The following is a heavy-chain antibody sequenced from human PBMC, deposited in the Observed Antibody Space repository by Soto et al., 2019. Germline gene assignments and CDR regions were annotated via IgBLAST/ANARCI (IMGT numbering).Heavy chain of an antibody. V-gene: IGHV3-23*01. CDR1: GFMFSSYG. J-gene: IGHJ4*02. Sequence: EVELLESGGGLEQPGGSLRLSCAGSGFMFSSYGMAWVRQAPGSRLEWVSAITGNGETTYYADSVKGRFAISRDNLKNMLFLQMNSLRDDDTAVYFCGKVGGLLEHESSIDHWGQGTRVSVSS. CDR2: ITGNGETT. CDR3: GKVGGLLEHESSIDH. D-gene: IGHD3-16*01.